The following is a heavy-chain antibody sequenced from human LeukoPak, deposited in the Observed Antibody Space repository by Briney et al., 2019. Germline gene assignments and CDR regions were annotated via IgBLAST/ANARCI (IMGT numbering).Heavy chain of an antibody. CDR2: ISWNSGSI. CDR1: GFTFDDYA. V-gene: IGHV3-9*01. Sequence: GRSLRLSCAASGFTFDDYAMHWVRQAPGKGLEWVSGISWNSGSIGYADSVKGRFTISRDNAKNSLYLQMNSLRAEDTALYYCAKDMQTDYGGNSLIPFGYWGQGTLVTVSS. J-gene: IGHJ4*02. D-gene: IGHD4-23*01. CDR3: AKDMQTDYGGNSLIPFGY.